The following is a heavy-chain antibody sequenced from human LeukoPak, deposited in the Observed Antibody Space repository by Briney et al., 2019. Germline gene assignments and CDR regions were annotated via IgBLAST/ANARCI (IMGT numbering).Heavy chain of an antibody. Sequence: ASVKVSCKASVDTFTGYYMHWVRQAPGQGLEWMGWINPNSGGTNYAQRFQGWVTMTRDTSISTAYMELSRLRSDDTAVYYCAGDQVVVTAMPSNDYYYGMDVWGQGTTVTVSS. CDR3: AGDQVVVTAMPSNDYYYGMDV. V-gene: IGHV1-2*04. D-gene: IGHD2-21*02. CDR2: INPNSGGT. J-gene: IGHJ6*02. CDR1: VDTFTGYY.